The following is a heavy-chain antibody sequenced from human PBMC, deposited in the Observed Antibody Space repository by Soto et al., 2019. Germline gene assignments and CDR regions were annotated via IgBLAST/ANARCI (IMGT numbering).Heavy chain of an antibody. V-gene: IGHV3-23*01. J-gene: IGHJ4*02. D-gene: IGHD3-9*01. Sequence: QPGGSLRLSCAASGFTFSSYAMSWVRQAPGKGLEWVSAISGSGGSTYYADSVKGRFTISRDNSKNTLYLQMNSLRAEDTAVYYCANSPPRFLQPHYDILTGYYTPFDYWGQGTLVTVSS. CDR1: GFTFSSYA. CDR3: ANSPPRFLQPHYDILTGYYTPFDY. CDR2: ISGSGGST.